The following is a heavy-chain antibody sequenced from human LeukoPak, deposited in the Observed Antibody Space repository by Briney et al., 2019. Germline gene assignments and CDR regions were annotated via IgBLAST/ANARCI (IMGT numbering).Heavy chain of an antibody. CDR2: INHSGRN. V-gene: IGHV4-34*01. CDR3: ARDVVVVPAAIHYGMDV. J-gene: IGHJ6*02. D-gene: IGHD2-2*01. Sequence: SETLSLTCAVYGGSFSDYFWGWIRQPPGKGLEGIGEINHSGRNYYNPSLKSRVTISVETYKNKFSLNLSSVTAADTAVYYCARDVVVVPAAIHYGMDVWGQGTTVTVSS. CDR1: GGSFSDYF.